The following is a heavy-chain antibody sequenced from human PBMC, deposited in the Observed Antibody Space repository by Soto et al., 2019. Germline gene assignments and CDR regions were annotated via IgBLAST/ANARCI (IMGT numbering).Heavy chain of an antibody. Sequence: QVQLVESGGGVVQPGRSLRLSCAASGFTFSSYGMHWVRQAPGKGLEWVAVISYDGSNKYYADSVKGRFTISRDNSKNPLYLQMNSLRAEDTAVYYCAKDTFLGYDYGYYLATGYGMDVWGQGTTVTVSS. CDR2: ISYDGSNK. V-gene: IGHV3-30*18. J-gene: IGHJ6*02. D-gene: IGHD4-17*01. CDR3: AKDTFLGYDYGYYLATGYGMDV. CDR1: GFTFSSYG.